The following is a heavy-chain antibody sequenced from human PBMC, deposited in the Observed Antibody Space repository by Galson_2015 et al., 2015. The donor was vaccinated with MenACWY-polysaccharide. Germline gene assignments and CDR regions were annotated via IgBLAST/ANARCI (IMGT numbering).Heavy chain of an antibody. CDR3: ARDRPRSYHAGNGYLPPSQSFDF. D-gene: IGHD3-22*01. CDR2: ISGYNGNT. J-gene: IGHJ4*02. CDR1: GYTFDSYG. Sequence: SVKVSCKASGYTFDSYGISWVRQAPGQGPEWMGWISGYNGNTKYAPNFQGRVTLTRDASANTAYMELTSLTSGDTAVYFCARDRPRSYHAGNGYLPPSQSFDFWGQGTLVAVSS. V-gene: IGHV1-18*01.